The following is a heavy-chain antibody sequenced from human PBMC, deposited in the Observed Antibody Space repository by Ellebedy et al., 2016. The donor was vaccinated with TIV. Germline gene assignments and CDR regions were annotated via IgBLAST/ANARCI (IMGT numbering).Heavy chain of an antibody. CDR2: IYPGDSDT. Sequence: GESLKISCAASGFTFTTYWMSWVRQAPGKGLEWMGIIYPGDSDTRYSPSFQGQVTISADKSISTAYLQWCSLKASDTAMYYCARDSGLDYWGQGTLVTVSS. CDR3: ARDSGLDY. CDR1: GFTFTTYW. D-gene: IGHD1-14*01. V-gene: IGHV5-51*01. J-gene: IGHJ4*02.